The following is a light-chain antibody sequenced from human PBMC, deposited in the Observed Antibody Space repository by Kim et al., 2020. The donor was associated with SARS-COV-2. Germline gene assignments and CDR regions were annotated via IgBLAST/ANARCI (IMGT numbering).Light chain of an antibody. V-gene: IGKV1-39*01. CDR1: QGISSY. Sequence: SASVGDRVTITCQASQGISSYLNWYQQRPGKAPKFLIYAASSLQSGVPSRFSGSGSGTDFTLTISSLQPEDFATYYCQQYYSPPYTFGQGTKLEI. J-gene: IGKJ2*01. CDR2: AAS. CDR3: QQYYSPPYT.